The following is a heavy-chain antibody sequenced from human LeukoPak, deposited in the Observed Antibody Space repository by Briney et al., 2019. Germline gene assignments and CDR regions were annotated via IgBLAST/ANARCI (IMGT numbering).Heavy chain of an antibody. CDR2: ISFDGTIK. Sequence: PGRSLRLSCAASGFTFRSYAMHWVRQAPGKGLEWVAVISFDGTIKYYADSVKGRFTISRDNSKNTLDLQMNSLTTEDTAVYYCARPPSIFGVVTTDYWGQGSPVIVSS. CDR1: GFTFRSYA. J-gene: IGHJ4*02. D-gene: IGHD3-3*01. V-gene: IGHV3-30*03. CDR3: ARPPSIFGVVTTDY.